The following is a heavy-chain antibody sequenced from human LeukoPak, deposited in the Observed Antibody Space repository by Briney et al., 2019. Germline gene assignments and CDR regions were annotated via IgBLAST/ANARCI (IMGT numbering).Heavy chain of an antibody. V-gene: IGHV3-33*01. Sequence: GGSLRLSCAASGFTFSSYGMHWVRQAPGKGLEWVAVIWYDGSNKYYADSVKGRFTISRDNSKNTLYLQMNSLSAEDTAVYYCARDLGSSPPIGGPDYWGQGTLVTVSS. CDR3: ARDLGSSPPIGGPDY. D-gene: IGHD2-2*01. CDR1: GFTFSSYG. CDR2: IWYDGSNK. J-gene: IGHJ4*02.